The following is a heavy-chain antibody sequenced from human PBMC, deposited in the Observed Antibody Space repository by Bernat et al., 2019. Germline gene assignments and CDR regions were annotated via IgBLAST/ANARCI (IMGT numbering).Heavy chain of an antibody. D-gene: IGHD2-21*01. J-gene: IGHJ5*02. CDR3: AKAGTLFPFDP. V-gene: IGHV3-23*04. CDR1: GFTFSSYW. Sequence: EVQLVESGGGLVQPGGSLRLSCAASGFTFSSYWMSWVRQAPEKGLQWVSSISGTGANTYYADSVKGRFTISRDNSKNTLSLQMNSLRAEDTAIYYCAKAGTLFPFDPWGEGTLVTVSS. CDR2: ISGTGANT.